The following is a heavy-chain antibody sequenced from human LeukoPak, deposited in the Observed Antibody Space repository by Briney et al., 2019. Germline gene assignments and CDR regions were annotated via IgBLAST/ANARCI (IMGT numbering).Heavy chain of an antibody. Sequence: PSETLSLTCSFSGDSISTYYWSWIRQSPGKGLEWIGHIYSSGNTDYNSSLKSRVTISVDTSKSQFSLRLSSVTATDTAVYYCARLRWQLVGPYFDYWGRGILVTVSS. D-gene: IGHD1-26*01. J-gene: IGHJ4*02. CDR3: ARLRWQLVGPYFDY. CDR1: GDSISTYY. V-gene: IGHV4-59*01. CDR2: IYSSGNT.